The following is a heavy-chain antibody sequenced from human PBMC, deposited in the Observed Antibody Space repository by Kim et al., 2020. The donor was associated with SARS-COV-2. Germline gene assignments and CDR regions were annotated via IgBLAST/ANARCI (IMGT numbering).Heavy chain of an antibody. D-gene: IGHD6-13*01. J-gene: IGHJ6*03. CDR3: ARQKGRIAAAGNHSGDYYYYYMDV. CDR1: GYSFTSYW. Sequence: GESLKISCKXSGYSFTSYWIGWVRQMPGKGLEWMGIIYPGDSDTRYSPSFQGQVTISADKSISTAYLQWSSLKASDTAMYYCARQKGRIAAAGNHSGDYYYYYMDVWGKGTTVTVSS. V-gene: IGHV5-51*01. CDR2: IYPGDSDT.